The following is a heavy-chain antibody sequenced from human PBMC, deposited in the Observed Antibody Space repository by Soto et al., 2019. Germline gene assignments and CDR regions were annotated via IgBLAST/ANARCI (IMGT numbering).Heavy chain of an antibody. CDR2: INPGNGNT. J-gene: IGHJ5*02. CDR3: ARVTSREGNCFDP. V-gene: IGHV1-3*01. CDR1: GYSFISYG. Sequence: ASVKVSCKTSGYSFISYGIHWVRQAPGQRPEWMGWINPGNGNTQYSQKFQGRVTITRDISASTAYMELSSLRSEDTAMYYCARVTSREGNCFDPWGQGTLVTVSS. D-gene: IGHD2-21*01.